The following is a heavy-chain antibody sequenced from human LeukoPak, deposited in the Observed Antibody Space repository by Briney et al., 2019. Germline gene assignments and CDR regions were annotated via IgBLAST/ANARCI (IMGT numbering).Heavy chain of an antibody. Sequence: SETLSLTCTVSGGSISSYYWSWIRQPPGKGLEWIGFIYYSGSSYYNPSLRSRVTMSVDTSKNQFSLKLTSVTAADTAVYYCAGADRHDYGEDYWGQGTLVTVSS. CDR2: IYYSGSS. V-gene: IGHV4-59*01. D-gene: IGHD4-17*01. J-gene: IGHJ4*02. CDR1: GGSISSYY. CDR3: AGADRHDYGEDY.